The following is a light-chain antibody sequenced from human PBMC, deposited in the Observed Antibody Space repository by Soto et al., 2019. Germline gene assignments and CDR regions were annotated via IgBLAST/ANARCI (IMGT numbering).Light chain of an antibody. V-gene: IGKV3-20*01. J-gene: IGKJ1*01. Sequence: EIVLTQSPGTLSLSPGERATLSCRASQSVDSSFLGWYQQKPGQSPRLLIYAASSRASGIPDRFSGSGSGTDFTLSINGLDPEDLAVYYCQHYGSTPWTFGQGTKVDIK. CDR3: QHYGSTPWT. CDR1: QSVDSSF. CDR2: AAS.